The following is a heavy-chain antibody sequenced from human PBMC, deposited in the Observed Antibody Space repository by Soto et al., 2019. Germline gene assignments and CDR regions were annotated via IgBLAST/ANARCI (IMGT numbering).Heavy chain of an antibody. CDR3: ARDDTAQAYGMDV. CDR1: GGSISSYY. J-gene: IGHJ6*02. CDR2: TYYSGST. D-gene: IGHD5-18*01. V-gene: IGHV4-59*01. Sequence: PSETLSLTCTVSGGSISSYYWSWIRQPPGKGLEWIGYTYYSGSTNYNPSLKGRVTISVDTSKNQFSLKLSSVTAADTAVYYCARDDTAQAYGMDVWGQGTTVTVSS.